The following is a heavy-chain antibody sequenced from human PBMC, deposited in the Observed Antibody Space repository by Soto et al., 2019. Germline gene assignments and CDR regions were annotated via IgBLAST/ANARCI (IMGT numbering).Heavy chain of an antibody. CDR2: IIPIFGTA. D-gene: IGHD3-22*01. Sequence: QVQLVQSGAEVKKPGSSVKVSCKASGGTFSSYAISWVRQAPGQGLEWMGGIIPIFGTANYAQKFQGRVTITADESTSTAYMELSSLRSEDTAVYYCARGGGYDSSGYYEDYYYYGMAVWGQGTTVTVSS. CDR1: GGTFSSYA. J-gene: IGHJ6*02. V-gene: IGHV1-69*01. CDR3: ARGGGYDSSGYYEDYYYYGMAV.